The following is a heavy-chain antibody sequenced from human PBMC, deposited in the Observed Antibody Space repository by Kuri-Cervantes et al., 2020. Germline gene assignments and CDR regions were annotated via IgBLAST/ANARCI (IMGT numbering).Heavy chain of an antibody. CDR1: GFTFSSYA. V-gene: IGHV3-9*01. J-gene: IGHJ4*02. D-gene: IGHD6-13*01. CDR3: AKDMFAASNTRAHDGN. Sequence: GGSLRLSCAASGFTFSSYAIHWVRQAPGKGLEWVSGIGWNGGSIGYADSVKGRFTISRDNAKNSLYLQMNSLIPEDTALYYCAKDMFAASNTRAHDGNWGQGTLVTVSS. CDR2: IGWNGGSI.